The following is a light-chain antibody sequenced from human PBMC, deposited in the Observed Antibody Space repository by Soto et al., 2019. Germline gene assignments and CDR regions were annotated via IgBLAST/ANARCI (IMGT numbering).Light chain of an antibody. V-gene: IGKV3-20*01. CDR1: QSVSSSY. Sequence: EIVLTQSPGTLSLSPGDRATLFCRASQSVSSSYLAWYQQKPGQAPRLLIFGTSSRANGIPDRFSGSGSGTDFTLTISRLEPEDFAVYYCQQYGSSPRTFGQGTKVEVK. J-gene: IGKJ1*01. CDR3: QQYGSSPRT. CDR2: GTS.